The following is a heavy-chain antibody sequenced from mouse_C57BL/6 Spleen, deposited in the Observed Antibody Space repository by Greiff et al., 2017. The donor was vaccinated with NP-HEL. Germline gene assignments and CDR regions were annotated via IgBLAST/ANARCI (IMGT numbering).Heavy chain of an antibody. CDR1: GFTFSDFY. V-gene: IGHV7-1*01. CDR2: SRNKANDYTT. J-gene: IGHJ3*01. D-gene: IGHD1-1*01. CDR3: ARDDYYGSSPFAY. Sequence: EVHLVDSGGGLVQSGRSLRLSCATSGFTFSDFYMEWVRQAPGKGLEWIAASRNKANDYTTEYSASVKGRFIVSRDTSQSILYLQMNALRAEDTAIYYCARDDYYGSSPFAYWGQGTLVTVSA.